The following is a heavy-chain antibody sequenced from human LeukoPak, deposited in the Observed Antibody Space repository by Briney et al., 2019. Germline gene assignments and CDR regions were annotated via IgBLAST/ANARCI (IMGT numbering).Heavy chain of an antibody. J-gene: IGHJ4*02. V-gene: IGHV1-18*01. D-gene: IGHD5-18*01. Sequence: ASVKVSCEASGYTFTSFGLSWVGRDPGQGLEWMGWISAYNGNTNYAQKFQGRVTMTTDTSTSTAYMELRSLRSDDTAVYYCARSGYSYGKNDLDYWGQGTLVTVSS. CDR1: GYTFTSFG. CDR3: ARSGYSYGKNDLDY. CDR2: ISAYNGNT.